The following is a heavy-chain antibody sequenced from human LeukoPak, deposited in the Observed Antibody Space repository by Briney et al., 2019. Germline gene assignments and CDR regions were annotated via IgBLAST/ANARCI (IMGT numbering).Heavy chain of an antibody. D-gene: IGHD2-2*01. CDR2: FSGPGKT. CDR1: GFTLSNSA. CDR3: ARDLVVVPAAVNWFDP. V-gene: IGHV3-23*01. Sequence: GGSLRLSCAASGFTLSNSAMSWVRQAPGKGLEWVSGFSGPGKTYYADSVKGRFTISRDTSKSTLYLQINSLRAEDTAVYYCARDLVVVPAAVNWFDPWGQGTLVTVSS. J-gene: IGHJ5*02.